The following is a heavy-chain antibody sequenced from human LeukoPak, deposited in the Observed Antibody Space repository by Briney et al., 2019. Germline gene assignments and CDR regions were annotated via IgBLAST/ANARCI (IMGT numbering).Heavy chain of an antibody. Sequence: SETLSLTCTVSGGSISSSSYYWGWIRQPPGKGLEWIGSIYYSGSTNYNPSLKSRVTISVDTSKNQFSLKLSSVTAADTAVYYCASGPNKYNWNFLGAFDIWGQGTMVTVSS. V-gene: IGHV4-39*07. CDR2: IYYSGST. CDR3: ASGPNKYNWNFLGAFDI. D-gene: IGHD1-7*01. J-gene: IGHJ3*02. CDR1: GGSISSSSYY.